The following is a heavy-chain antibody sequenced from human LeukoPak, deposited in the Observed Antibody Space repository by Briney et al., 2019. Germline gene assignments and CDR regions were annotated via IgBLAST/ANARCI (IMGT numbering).Heavy chain of an antibody. CDR1: GYTFTSYY. J-gene: IGHJ5*02. CDR3: ARGVVVTPPRPYNWFDP. Sequence: ASVKVSCKASGYTFTSYYMHWVRQAPGQGLEWMGIINPSGGSTSYAQKFQGRVTMTRDTSTSTVYMELSSLRSEGTAVYYCARGVVVTPPRPYNWFDPWGQGTLVTVSS. V-gene: IGHV1-46*01. CDR2: INPSGGST. D-gene: IGHD4-23*01.